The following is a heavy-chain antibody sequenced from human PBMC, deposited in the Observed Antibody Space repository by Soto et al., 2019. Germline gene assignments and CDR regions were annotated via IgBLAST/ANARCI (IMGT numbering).Heavy chain of an antibody. CDR2: IYRTGST. D-gene: IGHD3-16*02. V-gene: IGHV4-4*02. CDR1: GGSFTSNNW. J-gene: IGHJ4*02. CDR3: ARVPLSHGYHFYLDY. Sequence: LSLTCAVSGGSFTSNNWWTWVSKPPGKGLEWIEEIYRTGSTNYNPSLQSRFTISRDNSKNTLYLKMNSLRSEDTAVHYCARVPLSHGYHFYLDYWGQGALVTVSS.